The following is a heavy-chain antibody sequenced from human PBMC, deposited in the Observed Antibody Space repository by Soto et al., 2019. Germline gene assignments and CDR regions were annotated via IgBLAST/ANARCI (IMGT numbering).Heavy chain of an antibody. CDR1: CYSISSGYY. CDR3: ARADHAYYFDY. V-gene: IGHV4-38-2*01. Sequence: PWETLSLTCAVSCYSISSGYYWGWIRQPPGEGLEWVATIYHSGSTYYNPSLKNRVTISVDTSKNQFSLKLSSVTAADTAVYYCARADHAYYFDYWGQGALVTVSS. J-gene: IGHJ4*02. CDR2: IYHSGST.